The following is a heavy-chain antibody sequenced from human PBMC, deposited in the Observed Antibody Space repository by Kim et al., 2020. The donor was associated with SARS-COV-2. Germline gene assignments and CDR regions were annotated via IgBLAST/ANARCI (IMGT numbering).Heavy chain of an antibody. V-gene: IGHV1-24*01. D-gene: IGHD4-17*01. J-gene: IGHJ5*02. Sequence: AQTFTGRVTMTEDTSTDTAYMELSSLRSEDTAVYYCATSTTVTTSGWFDPWGQGTLVTVSS. CDR3: ATSTTVTTSGWFDP.